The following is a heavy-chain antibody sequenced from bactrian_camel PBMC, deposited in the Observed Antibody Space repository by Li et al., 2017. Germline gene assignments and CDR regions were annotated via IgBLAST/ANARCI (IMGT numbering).Heavy chain of an antibody. CDR2: INWSDNSA. Sequence: VQLVESGGGLVQPGGSLRLSCAASGFTFDDYAMGWIRQAPGKGLEWVSTINWSDNSANYADSMKGQFTISRDNAKNTVYLLMNSLKPEDTAVYYCVKPNPDARGGFDHWGQGTQVTVS. CDR1: GFTFDDYA. CDR3: VKPNPDARGGFDH. D-gene: IGHD1*01. J-gene: IGHJ4*01. V-gene: IGHV3-1*01.